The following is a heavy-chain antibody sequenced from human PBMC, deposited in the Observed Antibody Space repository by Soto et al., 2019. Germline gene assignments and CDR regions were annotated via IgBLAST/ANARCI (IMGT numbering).Heavy chain of an antibody. Sequence: QVQLQESGPGLVKPSQTLSLTCTVSGGSISSADYYWSWIRQHPGKGLEWIGNIFDRGTTSYNPSLTSRATISVDTSKNQFSLKLTSVTAADTAVYYCARAVITLVPSRMVGWFDPWGQGTLVTVSS. CDR3: ARAVITLVPSRMVGWFDP. CDR1: GGSISSADYY. CDR2: IFDRGTT. V-gene: IGHV4-31*03. J-gene: IGHJ5*02. D-gene: IGHD3-10*02.